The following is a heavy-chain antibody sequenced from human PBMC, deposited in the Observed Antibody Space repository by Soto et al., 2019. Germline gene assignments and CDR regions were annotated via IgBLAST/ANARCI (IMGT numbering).Heavy chain of an antibody. CDR3: ARDAFNYGDRHDY. J-gene: IGHJ4*02. CDR1: GFTFSSYA. D-gene: IGHD4-17*01. Sequence: GSLRLSCAASGFTFSSYAMSWVRQAPGKGLEWVSYISSSSSTIYYADSVKGRFTISRDNAKNSLYLQMNSLRAEDTAVYYCARDAFNYGDRHDYWGQGTLVTVSS. CDR2: ISSSSSTI. V-gene: IGHV3-48*04.